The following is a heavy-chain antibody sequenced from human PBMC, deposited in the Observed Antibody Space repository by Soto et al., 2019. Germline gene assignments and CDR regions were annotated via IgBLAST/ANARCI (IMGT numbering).Heavy chain of an antibody. V-gene: IGHV3-74*01. Sequence: EVQLVESGGGLVQPGGSLRLSCAASGFTFSSYWMHWVRQAPGKGLVWVSRINSDGSSTSYADSVKGRFTISRDNAKNTLYLQMNSLRAEDTAVYYCARNAGHYDFWSGYYKKYYYYMDVWGKGNTVTVSS. CDR3: ARNAGHYDFWSGYYKKYYYYMDV. CDR1: GFTFSSYW. D-gene: IGHD3-3*01. CDR2: INSDGSST. J-gene: IGHJ6*03.